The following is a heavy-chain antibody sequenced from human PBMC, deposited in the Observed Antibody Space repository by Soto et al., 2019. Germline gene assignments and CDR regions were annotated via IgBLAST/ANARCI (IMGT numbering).Heavy chain of an antibody. CDR3: ARGYSSSWSYRSGWYGVYLDY. CDR1: GGTFSSYA. J-gene: IGHJ4*02. V-gene: IGHV1-69*01. Sequence: QVQLVQSGAEVKKPGSSVKVSCKASGGTFSSYAISWVRQAPGQGLEWMGGIIPIFGTANYAQKIQGRVTITADDSTSTAYMELSSLRAEDTAVDYCARGYSSSWSYRSGWYGVYLDYWGQGTLVTVSS. CDR2: IIPIFGTA. D-gene: IGHD6-13*01.